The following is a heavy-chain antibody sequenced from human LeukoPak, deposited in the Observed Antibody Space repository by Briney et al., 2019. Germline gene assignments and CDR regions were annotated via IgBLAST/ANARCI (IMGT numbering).Heavy chain of an antibody. CDR3: AKDQVDDFWSGYTFDY. Sequence: PGGSLRLSCAASGFTFSSYAMSWVRQAPGKGLEWVSAISGSGGSTYYADSVKGRFTISRDNSKNTLYLQMNGLRAEDTAVYYCAKDQVDDFWSGYTFDYWGQGTLVTVSS. J-gene: IGHJ4*02. CDR2: ISGSGGST. D-gene: IGHD3-3*01. V-gene: IGHV3-23*01. CDR1: GFTFSSYA.